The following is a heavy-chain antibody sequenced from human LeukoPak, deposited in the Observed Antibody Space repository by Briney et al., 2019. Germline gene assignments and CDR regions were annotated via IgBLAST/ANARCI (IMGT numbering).Heavy chain of an antibody. CDR1: GYSFTSYW. D-gene: IGHD3-22*01. J-gene: IGHJ4*02. CDR2: IYPGDSNI. CDR3: ARQGPMVFDGGGYTDY. Sequence: GESLKISCKGSGYSFTSYWIGWVRQMPGKGLEWMGIIYPGDSNIKYSPSFQGHVTISVDKSISTAYLQWSSLKASDTAMYFCARQGPMVFDGGGYTDYWGQGTLVTVSS. V-gene: IGHV5-51*01.